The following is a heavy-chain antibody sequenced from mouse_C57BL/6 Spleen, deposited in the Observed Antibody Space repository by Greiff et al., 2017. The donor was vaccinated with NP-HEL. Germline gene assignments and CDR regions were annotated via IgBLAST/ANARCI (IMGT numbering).Heavy chain of an antibody. CDR1: GFSFNTYA. CDR2: IRSKSNNYAT. CDR3: VRHDYDGYFDV. Sequence: EVQGVESGGGLVQPKGSLKLSCAASGFSFNTYAMNWVRQAPGKGLEWVARIRSKSNNYATYYADSVKDRFTISRDDSESMLYLQMNNLKTEDTAMYYCVRHDYDGYFDVWGTGTTVTVSS. V-gene: IGHV10-1*01. D-gene: IGHD2-4*01. J-gene: IGHJ1*03.